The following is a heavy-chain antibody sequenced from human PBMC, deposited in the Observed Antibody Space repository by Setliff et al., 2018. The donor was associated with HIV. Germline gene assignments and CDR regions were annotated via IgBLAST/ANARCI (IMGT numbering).Heavy chain of an antibody. D-gene: IGHD2-21*01. Sequence: ASVKVSCKASGHTFSNYDVIWVRRATGQGLEWMGWINPNSSDTNYAQKFQGRVTMTRDTSISTAYMDLSRLRSEDTAMYYCAKDGGDYNLDYYYYMDVWGKGTTVTVSS. CDR3: AKDGGDYNLDYYYYMDV. CDR2: INPNSSDT. J-gene: IGHJ6*03. V-gene: IGHV1-2*02. CDR1: GHTFSNYD.